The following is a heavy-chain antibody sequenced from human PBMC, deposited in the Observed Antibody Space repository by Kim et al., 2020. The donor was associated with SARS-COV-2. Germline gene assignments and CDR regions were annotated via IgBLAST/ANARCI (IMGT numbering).Heavy chain of an antibody. CDR3: ARGDGFSEVLRAIDY. Sequence: ASVKVSCKASGYTFTGYYMHWVRQAPGQGLEWMGRINPNSGGTNYAQKFQGRVTMTRDTSISTAYMELSRLRSDDTAVYYCARGDGFSEVLRAIDYWGQGTLVTVSS. CDR1: GYTFTGYY. J-gene: IGHJ4*02. V-gene: IGHV1-2*06. D-gene: IGHD3-3*01. CDR2: INPNSGGT.